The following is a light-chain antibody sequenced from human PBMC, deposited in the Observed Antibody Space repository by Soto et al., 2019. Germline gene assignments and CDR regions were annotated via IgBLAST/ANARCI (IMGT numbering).Light chain of an antibody. V-gene: IGKV1-5*03. CDR2: KTS. J-gene: IGKJ1*01. Sequence: DIQLTQSPSTLSASVGDRVTITCRASQSIGVWLTWYQQKPGKAPKFLIYKTSTLEGGVPSRFSGSESGTEFTLTISSLQPDDFATYHCQYYDNYSWTFGQGTKVEIK. CDR1: QSIGVW. CDR3: QYYDNYSWT.